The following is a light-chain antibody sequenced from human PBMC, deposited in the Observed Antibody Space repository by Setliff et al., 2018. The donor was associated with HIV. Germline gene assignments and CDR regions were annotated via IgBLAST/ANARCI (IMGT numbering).Light chain of an antibody. CDR1: SSDVGRYNF. J-gene: IGLJ3*02. CDR3: SSYTSSSTLV. CDR2: DVD. Sequence: QFALTQPASVSGSPGQSVTISCTGASSDVGRYNFVSWYQQHPGKAPKLMIYDVDNRPAGVSNRFSGSKSGNTASLAISGLQAEDEADYYCSSYTSSSTLVFGGGTKVTV. V-gene: IGLV2-14*03.